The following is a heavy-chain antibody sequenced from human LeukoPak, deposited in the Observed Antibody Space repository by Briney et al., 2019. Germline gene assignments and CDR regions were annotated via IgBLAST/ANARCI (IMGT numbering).Heavy chain of an antibody. CDR3: ARPMSKWLRAHYVDY. CDR1: GFTFSSYA. D-gene: IGHD5-12*01. V-gene: IGHV3-30-3*01. CDR2: ISYDGSNK. Sequence: GGSLRLSCAASGFTFSSYAMHWVRQAPGKGLEWVAVISYDGSNKYYADSVKGRFTISRDNSKNTLYLQMSRLRAEDTAVYYCARPMSKWLRAHYVDYWGQGTLVTVSS. J-gene: IGHJ4*02.